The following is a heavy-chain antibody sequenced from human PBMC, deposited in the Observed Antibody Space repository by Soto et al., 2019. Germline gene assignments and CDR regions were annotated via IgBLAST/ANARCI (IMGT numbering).Heavy chain of an antibody. V-gene: IGHV4-30-2*01. CDR2: TYHSGST. J-gene: IGHJ6*02. CDR1: GGSISSGGYS. D-gene: IGHD4-4*01. CDR3: ARSSYSNYGMDV. Sequence: QLQLQESGSGLVKPSQTLSLTCAVSGGSISSGGYSWSWIRQPPGKGLKWIGYTYHSGSTYYNPSLKSRGTLSVDRPKNQRSLKPSSVTDADTAVYYCARSSYSNYGMDVWGQGTTVTVSS.